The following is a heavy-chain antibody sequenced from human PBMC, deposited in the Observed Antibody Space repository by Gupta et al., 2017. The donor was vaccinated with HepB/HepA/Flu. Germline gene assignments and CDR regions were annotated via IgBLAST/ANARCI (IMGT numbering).Heavy chain of an antibody. CDR3: TKGESGGGYYSPFDH. CDR1: GFTFSSYG. Sequence: EVQLLESGGGLVQPGGSLRLSCAGPGFTFSSYGMSWVRQAPGKGLEWVSIISTDSGAKHYADSVKGRFTISRDNSRNTLYLQMNSLTAEDTAVYYCTKGESGGGYYSPFDHWGQGTLVTVSS. D-gene: IGHD3-22*01. V-gene: IGHV3-23*01. CDR2: ISTDSGAK. J-gene: IGHJ4*02.